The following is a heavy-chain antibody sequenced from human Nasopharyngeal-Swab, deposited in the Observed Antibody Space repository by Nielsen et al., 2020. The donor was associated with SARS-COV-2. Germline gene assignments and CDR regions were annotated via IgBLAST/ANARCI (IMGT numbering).Heavy chain of an antibody. D-gene: IGHD6-6*01. CDR2: IIPIFGTA. CDR3: ARSGYSNSDIDY. Sequence: SVKVSCQASGGTFSSYAISWVRQVPGQGLEWMGGIIPIFGTADYAQKFQDRVTITADESTSTADMELSRLRSEDTAVYYCARSGYSNSDIDYWGQGTLVTVSS. CDR1: GGTFSSYA. J-gene: IGHJ4*02. V-gene: IGHV1-69*13.